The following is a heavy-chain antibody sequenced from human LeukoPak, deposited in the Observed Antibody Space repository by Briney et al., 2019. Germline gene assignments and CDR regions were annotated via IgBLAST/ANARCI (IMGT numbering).Heavy chain of an antibody. CDR1: GFSFSSDW. J-gene: IGHJ4*02. D-gene: IGHD6-19*01. Sequence: GGSLRLSCTASGFSFSSDWMSWVRQAPGKGLEWVANIKQDGTEKNYVDSVKGRFTISRDNAKNALYLQMNSLRVEDTAMYYCARETKSSGWFEYWGQGILVTVSS. CDR2: IKQDGTEK. CDR3: ARETKSSGWFEY. V-gene: IGHV3-7*01.